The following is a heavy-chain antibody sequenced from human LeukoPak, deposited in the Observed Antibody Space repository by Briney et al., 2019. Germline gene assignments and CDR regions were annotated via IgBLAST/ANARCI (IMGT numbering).Heavy chain of an antibody. J-gene: IGHJ4*02. Sequence: GSLRLSCAASGFTFSKYWMLWVRQAPGKGLESVSRINTDGTVTTYADSVKGRFTVSRDNADNTMFLQMNSVSDEDTAVYYCATKQWLAPPPDSWGQGTPVTVSS. D-gene: IGHD6-19*01. V-gene: IGHV3-74*01. CDR1: GFTFSKYW. CDR3: ATKQWLAPPPDS. CDR2: INTDGTVT.